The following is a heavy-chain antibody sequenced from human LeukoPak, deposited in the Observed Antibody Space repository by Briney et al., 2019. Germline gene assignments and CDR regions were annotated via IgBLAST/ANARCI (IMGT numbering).Heavy chain of an antibody. Sequence: GGSLRLSCVASGFTFSSYAMHWVRQAPGKGLEWVAVISYDGSNKYYADSVKGRFTISRDNSKNTLYLQMNSLRAEDTAVYYCARREPTTVTHWAFDIWGQGTMVTVSS. CDR2: ISYDGSNK. CDR3: ARREPTTVTHWAFDI. J-gene: IGHJ3*02. CDR1: GFTFSSYA. D-gene: IGHD4-17*01. V-gene: IGHV3-30*04.